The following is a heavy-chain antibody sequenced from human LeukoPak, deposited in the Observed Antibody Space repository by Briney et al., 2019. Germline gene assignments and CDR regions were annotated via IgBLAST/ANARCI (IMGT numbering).Heavy chain of an antibody. CDR1: GFTFSTYA. CDR3: AKSGGLSGSGRLAMDV. J-gene: IGHJ6*02. D-gene: IGHD3-10*01. CDR2: IRGSGGST. Sequence: PGGSLRLSCAASGFTFSTYAMSWVRLAPGKGLEWVAVIRGSGGSTYYADSVKGRFTSSRDNSNNTLYVQMNSLRVEDTAVYYCAKSGGLSGSGRLAMDVWGQGTTVTVSS. V-gene: IGHV3-23*01.